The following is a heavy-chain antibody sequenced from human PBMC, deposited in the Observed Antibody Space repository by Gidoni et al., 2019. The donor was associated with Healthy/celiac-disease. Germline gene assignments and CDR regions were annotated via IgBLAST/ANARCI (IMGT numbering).Heavy chain of an antibody. J-gene: IGHJ4*02. CDR2: ISSSSSYI. D-gene: IGHD5-18*01. CDR1: GFTFSSYS. V-gene: IGHV3-21*01. CDR3: AREYSFTPFDY. Sequence: EVQLVESGGGLITPGGSLSLSCAASGFTFSSYSMNWVRHAPGKGLECVSSISSSSSYIYYADSGKGRFTISRDNAKNSLYLQMNSLRAEDTAVYYCAREYSFTPFDYWGQGTLVTVSS.